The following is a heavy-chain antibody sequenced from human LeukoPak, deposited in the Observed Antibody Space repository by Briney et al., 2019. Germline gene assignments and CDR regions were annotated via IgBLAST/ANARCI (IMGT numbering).Heavy chain of an antibody. Sequence: SVKVSCKASGGTFSSYAISWVRQAPGQGLEWMGRIIPIFGIANYAQKFQGRVTITADKSTSTAYMELSSLRSEDTAVYYCARDSGGHNLRFYGMDVWGQGTTVTVSS. V-gene: IGHV1-69*04. J-gene: IGHJ6*02. CDR1: GGTFSSYA. CDR2: IIPIFGIA. D-gene: IGHD2-15*01. CDR3: ARDSGGHNLRFYGMDV.